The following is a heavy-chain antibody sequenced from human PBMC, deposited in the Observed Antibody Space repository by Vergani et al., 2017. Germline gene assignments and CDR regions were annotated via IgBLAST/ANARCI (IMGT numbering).Heavy chain of an antibody. CDR2: IDPSDSYT. D-gene: IGHD3-10*01. J-gene: IGHJ4*02. CDR3: ARQYGSGSYYHIGSPLNSPFDY. V-gene: IGHV5-10-1*01. CDR1: GYSFTSYW. Sequence: EVQLVQSGAEVKKPGESLRISCKGSGYSFTSYWISWVRQMPGKGLEWMGRIDPSDSYTNYSPSFQGHVTISADKSISTAYLQWSSLKASDTAMYYCARQYGSGSYYHIGSPLNSPFDYWGQGTLVTVSS.